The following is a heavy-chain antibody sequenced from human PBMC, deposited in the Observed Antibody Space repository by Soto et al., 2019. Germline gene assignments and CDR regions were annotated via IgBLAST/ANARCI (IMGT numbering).Heavy chain of an antibody. Sequence: QVQLVESGGGVVQPGRSLRLSCAASGFTFSSYDMHWVRQAPGKGLEWVAVISYAGSNKYYADSVKGRFTISRDNSKNPLSLQMNSLRADDTAVYYCARDAPDYHISPGMDVWGQGTTGTVSS. J-gene: IGHJ6*02. CDR1: GFTFSSYD. CDR3: ARDAPDYHISPGMDV. CDR2: ISYAGSNK. V-gene: IGHV3-30-3*01. D-gene: IGHD4-17*01.